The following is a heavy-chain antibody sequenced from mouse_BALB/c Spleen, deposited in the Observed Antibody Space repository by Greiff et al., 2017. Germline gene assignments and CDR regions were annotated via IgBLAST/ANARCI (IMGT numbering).Heavy chain of an antibody. J-gene: IGHJ2*01. CDR1: GYTFSSYW. V-gene: IGHV1-9*01. CDR3: ARGITTVVARTYFDY. CDR2: ILPGSGST. D-gene: IGHD1-1*01. Sequence: QVQLQQSGAELMKPGASVKISCTATGYTFSSYWISWVKQRPGHGLEWIGEILPGSGSTNYNEKFKGKATFTADTSSNTAYMQLSSLTSEDSAVYYCARGITTVVARTYFDYWGQGTTLTVSS.